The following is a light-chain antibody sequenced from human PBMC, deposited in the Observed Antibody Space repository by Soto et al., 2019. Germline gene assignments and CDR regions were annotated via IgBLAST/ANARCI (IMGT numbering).Light chain of an antibody. CDR2: AAS. Sequence: DIQITQYPSSLSASVGDRVTITCMASQSISIYLNWYQQKPGKAPKVLIYAASSLQSGVPTRFSGSGSGTDFTLTISSLQPEDFATYFCQQSYNIPRATVGPVTKVEIK. CDR1: QSISIY. CDR3: QQSYNIPRAT. V-gene: IGKV1-39*01. J-gene: IGKJ1*01.